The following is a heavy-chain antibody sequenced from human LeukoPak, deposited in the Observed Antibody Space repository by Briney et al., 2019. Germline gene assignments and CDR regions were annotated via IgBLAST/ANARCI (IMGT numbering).Heavy chain of an antibody. Sequence: ASVKVSCKASGYTFTGYYMHWVRQAPGQGLEWMGWISAYNGNTNYAQKLQGRVTMTTDTSTSTAYMELRSLRSDDTAVYYCARPGSGSYYTDFDYWGQGTLVTVSS. D-gene: IGHD3-10*01. CDR3: ARPGSGSYYTDFDY. V-gene: IGHV1-18*04. J-gene: IGHJ4*02. CDR1: GYTFTGYY. CDR2: ISAYNGNT.